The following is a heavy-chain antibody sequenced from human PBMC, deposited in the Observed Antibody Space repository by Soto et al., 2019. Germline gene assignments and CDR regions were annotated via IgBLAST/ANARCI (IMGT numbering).Heavy chain of an antibody. CDR1: GGSISSGGYY. Sequence: SETLSLTCTVSGGSISSGGYYWSWIRQHPGKGLEWIGYIYYSGSTYYNPSLKSRVTISVDTSKNQFSLKLSSVTAADTAVYYCARRATLNYYYYYMDVWGKGTTVTSP. CDR2: IYYSGST. D-gene: IGHD5-12*01. CDR3: ARRATLNYYYYYMDV. V-gene: IGHV4-31*02. J-gene: IGHJ6*03.